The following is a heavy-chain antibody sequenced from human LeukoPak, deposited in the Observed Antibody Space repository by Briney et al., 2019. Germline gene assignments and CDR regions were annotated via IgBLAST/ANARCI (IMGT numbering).Heavy chain of an antibody. Sequence: SQTLSLTCAISGDSVSSNSAAWNWIRQSPSRGLEWPGRTYYRSKWYNDYAVSVKSRITINPDTSKNQFSLQLNSVTPEDTAVYYCARGGHSSGWYGYYYYYMDVWGKGTTVTVSS. CDR1: GDSVSSNSAA. J-gene: IGHJ6*03. CDR2: TYYRSKWYN. D-gene: IGHD6-19*01. CDR3: ARGGHSSGWYGYYYYYMDV. V-gene: IGHV6-1*01.